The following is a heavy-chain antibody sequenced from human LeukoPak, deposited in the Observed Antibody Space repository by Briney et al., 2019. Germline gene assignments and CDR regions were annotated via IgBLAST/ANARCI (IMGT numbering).Heavy chain of an antibody. D-gene: IGHD3-3*01. J-gene: IGHJ4*02. CDR2: VSGSGGST. V-gene: IGHV3-23*01. Sequence: GGSLRLSCAASGFTFSSYATSWVRQAPGKGLEWVSTVSGSGGSTYSGDAVKGRFTISRDNSKNTLYLQMNSLRAEDTAVYYCAKGVRITVFGVVTEFDYWGQGTLVTVSS. CDR1: GFTFSSYA. CDR3: AKGVRITVFGVVTEFDY.